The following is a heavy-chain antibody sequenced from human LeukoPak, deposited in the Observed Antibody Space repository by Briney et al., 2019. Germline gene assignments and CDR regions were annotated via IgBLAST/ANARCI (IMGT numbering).Heavy chain of an antibody. CDR2: IYHSGST. D-gene: IGHD6-13*01. CDR3: ARVGAAARIQDY. J-gene: IGHJ4*02. V-gene: IGHV4-38-2*02. CDR1: SYSISSGYY. Sequence: SETLSLTCTVSSYSISSGYYWGWIRQPPGKGLEWIGSIYHSGSTYYNPSLKSRVTISVDTSKNQFSLKLSSVTAADTAVYYCARVGAAARIQDYWGQGTLVTVSS.